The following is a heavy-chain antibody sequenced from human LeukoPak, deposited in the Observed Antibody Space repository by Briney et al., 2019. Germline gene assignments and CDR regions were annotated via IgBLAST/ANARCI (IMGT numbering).Heavy chain of an antibody. CDR2: INPNSGST. D-gene: IGHD3-3*01. J-gene: IGHJ6*02. Sequence: VASVKVSCKASGYTFTGYYMHWVRQAPGQGLEWMGWINPNSGSTNYAQKFQGRVTMTRDTSISTAYMELSRLRSDDTAVYYCARVPIFGVVIYYYYYGMDVWGQGTTVTVSS. V-gene: IGHV1-2*02. CDR3: ARVPIFGVVIYYYYYGMDV. CDR1: GYTFTGYY.